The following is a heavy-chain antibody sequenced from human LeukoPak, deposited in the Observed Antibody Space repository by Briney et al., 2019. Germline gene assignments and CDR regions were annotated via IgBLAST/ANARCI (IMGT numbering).Heavy chain of an antibody. D-gene: IGHD6-19*01. V-gene: IGHV4-59*08. CDR3: ARWYSSGWAFDY. J-gene: IGHJ4*02. CDR2: IYYSGST. CDR1: GGSISSDY. Sequence: SETLSLTCTVAGGSISSDYWSWIRQPPGKGLEWSGYIYYSGSTNYNPSLKSRVTISVDTSKSQFSLKLSSVTAADRAVYYCARWYSSGWAFDYWGQGTLVTVSS.